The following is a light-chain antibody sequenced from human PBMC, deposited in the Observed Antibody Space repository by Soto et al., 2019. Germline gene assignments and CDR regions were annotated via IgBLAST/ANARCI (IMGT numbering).Light chain of an antibody. CDR2: ATS. V-gene: IGKV1-9*01. CDR1: QGISSY. CDR3: QLLNNYPLS. J-gene: IGKJ4*01. Sequence: DIQLTQSPSFLSASVEDRVTITCRASQGISSYLAWYQQKPGKAPKLLIYATSTLHSAVPSRFSGSGSGTEFTLTNSGLQPEDFDNCYCQLLNNYPLSFGGGTKVEIK.